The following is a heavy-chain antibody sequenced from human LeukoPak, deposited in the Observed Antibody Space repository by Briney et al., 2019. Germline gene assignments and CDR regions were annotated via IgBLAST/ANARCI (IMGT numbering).Heavy chain of an antibody. CDR2: IIPIFGTA. V-gene: IGHV1-69*05. CDR3: ARSGGSGMLLSLKY. J-gene: IGHJ4*02. D-gene: IGHD3-10*01. CDR1: GGTFSSYA. Sequence: GASVKVSCKASGGTFSSYAISWVRQAPGQGLEWMGRIIPIFGTANYSQKFQGRVTITTDESTSTAYMELSSLRSEDTAVYYCARSGGSGMLLSLKYWGQGTLVTVSS.